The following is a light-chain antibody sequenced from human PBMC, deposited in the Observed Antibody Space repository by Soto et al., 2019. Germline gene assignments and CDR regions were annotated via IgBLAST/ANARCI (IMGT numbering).Light chain of an antibody. J-gene: IGKJ5*01. CDR3: HSRA. CDR1: QTISRW. V-gene: IGKV1-5*01. CDR2: DAS. Sequence: DIQMTQFPSTLSASVGDEVTITCRASQTISRWLAWYQQKPGRAPKLLIYDASTLESGVPSRFSGSGSETEFTLTISRLQPDDFATYFCHSRAFGQGTRLEIK.